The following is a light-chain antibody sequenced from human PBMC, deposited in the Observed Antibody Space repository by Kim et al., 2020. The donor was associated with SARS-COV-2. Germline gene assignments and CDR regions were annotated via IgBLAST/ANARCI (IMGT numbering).Light chain of an antibody. CDR3: SSYAGSNNLV. Sequence: GQSVTIACPGTRSDVGGYNYVSWYQQHPGKAPKLMIYEVSKRPSGVPDRFSGSKSGNTASLTVSGLQAEDEADYYCSSYAGSNNLVFGGGTQLTVL. J-gene: IGLJ2*01. V-gene: IGLV2-8*01. CDR2: EVS. CDR1: RSDVGGYNY.